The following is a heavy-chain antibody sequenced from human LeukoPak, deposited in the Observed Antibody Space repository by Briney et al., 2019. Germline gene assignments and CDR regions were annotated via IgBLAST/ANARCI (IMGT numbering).Heavy chain of an antibody. Sequence: ASVKVSCKASGGTFSSYAISWVRQAPGQGLEWMGGIIPIFGTANYAQKFQGRVTMTEDTSTDTAYMELSSLRSEDTAVYYCATSYSSGDYTFDYWGQGTLVTVSS. CDR1: GGTFSSYA. CDR3: ATSYSSGDYTFDY. V-gene: IGHV1-69*06. J-gene: IGHJ4*02. D-gene: IGHD4-17*01. CDR2: IIPIFGTA.